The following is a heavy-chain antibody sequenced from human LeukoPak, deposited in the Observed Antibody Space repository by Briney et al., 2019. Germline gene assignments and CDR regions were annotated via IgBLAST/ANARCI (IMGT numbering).Heavy chain of an antibody. CDR3: AGHYYYDTTGSDY. Sequence: SETLSLTCTVSGGSITSYYWSWIRQPAGKGLEWIGRIYTSGSPNYSPSLKSRVTMSVDTSKSQFSLKLSSVTAADTAMYYCAGHYYYDTTGSDYWGQGTLVTVSS. CDR1: GGSITSYY. V-gene: IGHV4-4*07. J-gene: IGHJ4*02. CDR2: IYTSGSP. D-gene: IGHD3-22*01.